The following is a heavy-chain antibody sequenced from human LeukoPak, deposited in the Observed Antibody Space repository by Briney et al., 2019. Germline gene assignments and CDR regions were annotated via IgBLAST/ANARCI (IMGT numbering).Heavy chain of an antibody. V-gene: IGHV3-23*01. CDR3: AKDSDVLMVYAIDSFDP. CDR1: GFTFSSYA. CDR2: ISGSGGST. Sequence: QPGGSLRLSCAASGFTFSSYAMSWVRQAPGKGLEWVSAISGSGGSTYYADSVKGRFTISRDNSKNTLYLQMNSLRAEDTAVYYCAKDSDVLMVYAIDSFDPWGQGTLVTVSS. J-gene: IGHJ5*02. D-gene: IGHD2-8*01.